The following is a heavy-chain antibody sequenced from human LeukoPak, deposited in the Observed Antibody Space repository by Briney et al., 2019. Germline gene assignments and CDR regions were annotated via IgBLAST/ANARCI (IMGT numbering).Heavy chain of an antibody. CDR2: VSNDGTEK. V-gene: IGHV3-30-3*01. Sequence: GGSLGLSCEASGFTFSSYAIHWVRQAPGEGLECVAVVSNDGTEKYYADSAKGRFTISRDNSKNTLYLQMNSLRTEDTAVYYCARDGGDGYNDLDYWGQGTLVTVSS. D-gene: IGHD5-24*01. J-gene: IGHJ4*02. CDR1: GFTFSSYA. CDR3: ARDGGDGYNDLDY.